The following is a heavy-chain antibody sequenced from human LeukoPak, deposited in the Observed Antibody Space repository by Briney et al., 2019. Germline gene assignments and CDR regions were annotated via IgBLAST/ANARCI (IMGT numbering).Heavy chain of an antibody. V-gene: IGHV3-30*14. D-gene: IGHD3-22*01. CDR1: GFTFSSYA. CDR2: ISYDGSNK. Sequence: PGGSLRLSCAASGFTFSSYAMHWVRQAPGKGLEWVAVISYDGSNKYYADSVKGRFTISRDNSKNTLYLQMNSLRAEDTAVYYCATQNYDSPTVLDYWGQGTLVTVSS. CDR3: ATQNYDSPTVLDY. J-gene: IGHJ4*02.